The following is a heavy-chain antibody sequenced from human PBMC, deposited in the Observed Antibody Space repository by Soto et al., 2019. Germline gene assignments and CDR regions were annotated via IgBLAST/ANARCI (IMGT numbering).Heavy chain of an antibody. J-gene: IGHJ5*01. Sequence: QVQLQESGPGLVKPSETLSLTCTVSGGSISNYYWSWIRQPPGKGLEWIGYISYTGSTNYNPSLTSRVTISLATSKNHVSLKLTSVTAADTAVYYCARGPPSYFWWFDSWGQGTLVTVSS. CDR1: GGSISNYY. CDR2: ISYTGST. V-gene: IGHV4-59*01. D-gene: IGHD3-16*01. CDR3: ARGPPSYFWWFDS.